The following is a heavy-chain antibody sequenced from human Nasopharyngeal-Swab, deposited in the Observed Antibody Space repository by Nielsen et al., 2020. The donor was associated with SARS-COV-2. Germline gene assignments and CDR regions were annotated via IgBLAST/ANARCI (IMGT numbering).Heavy chain of an antibody. D-gene: IGHD6-13*01. CDR2: IFGGDFST. V-gene: IGHV3-23*03. CDR1: GFTFSSYA. Sequence: GGSLRLSCAASGFTFSSYAMSWVRQAPGKGLEWVSVIFGGDFSTLYADYVKGRFTISRDDSRSTLFLQVNNLRAEDTAIYYCATGYTSNWRAFDVWGQGTLVTVSS. J-gene: IGHJ3*01. CDR3: ATGYTSNWRAFDV.